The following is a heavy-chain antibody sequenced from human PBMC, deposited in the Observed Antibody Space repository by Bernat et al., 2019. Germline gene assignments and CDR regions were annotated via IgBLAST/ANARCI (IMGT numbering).Heavy chain of an antibody. J-gene: IGHJ4*02. D-gene: IGHD3-10*01. V-gene: IGHV3-48*02. Sequence: EVQLVESGGGLVQPGGSLRLSCAASGFTFSSYSMNWVRQAPGKGLVWVSYISSSSSTIYNADSVKGRFTIARDNAKNSLYLQMNSLRDEDTAVYYCARHPRVSLWSGELGLDYWGQGTLVTVSS. CDR1: GFTFSSYS. CDR3: ARHPRVSLWSGELGLDY. CDR2: ISSSSSTI.